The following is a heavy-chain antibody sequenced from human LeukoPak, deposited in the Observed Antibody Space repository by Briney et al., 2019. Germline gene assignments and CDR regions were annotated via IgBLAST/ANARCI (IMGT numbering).Heavy chain of an antibody. CDR1: GFTFSDYY. CDR3: ARDVYSSSDGLFSFYYYYMDV. V-gene: IGHV3-11*04. D-gene: IGHD6-6*01. J-gene: IGHJ6*03. Sequence: GGSLRLSCAASGFTFSDYYMSWIRQAPGKGLEWVSYISSSGSTIYYADSVKGRFTISRDNAKNSLYLQMNSLRAEDTAVYYCARDVYSSSDGLFSFYYYYMDVWGKGTTVTVSS. CDR2: ISSSGSTI.